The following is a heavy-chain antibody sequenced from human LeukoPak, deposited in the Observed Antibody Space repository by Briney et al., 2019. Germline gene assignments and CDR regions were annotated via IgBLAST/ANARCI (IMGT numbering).Heavy chain of an antibody. Sequence: ASVKVSCKASGYTFTGYYMHWVRQAPGQGLEWMGWINPNSGGTNYAQKFQGRVTMTRDTSISTAYMELSRLRSDDTAVYYCARPFKSSGYYGYWGQGTLVTVSS. CDR1: GYTFTGYY. D-gene: IGHD3-22*01. CDR3: ARPFKSSGYYGY. V-gene: IGHV1-2*02. CDR2: INPNSGGT. J-gene: IGHJ4*02.